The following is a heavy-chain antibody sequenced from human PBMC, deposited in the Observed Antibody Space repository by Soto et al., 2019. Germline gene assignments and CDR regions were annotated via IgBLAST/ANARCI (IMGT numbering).Heavy chain of an antibody. CDR1: GFTFSSYA. CDR2: ISGSGGST. J-gene: IGHJ6*02. V-gene: IGHV3-23*01. D-gene: IGHD2-2*01. CDR3: AKVALGYCSSTSCYLLAVESYYYGMDV. Sequence: GGSLRLSCAASGFTFSSYAMSWVRQAPGKGLEWVSAISGSGGSTYYADSVKGRFTISRDNSKNTLYLQMNSLRAEDTAVYYCAKVALGYCSSTSCYLLAVESYYYGMDVWGQGTTVTVSS.